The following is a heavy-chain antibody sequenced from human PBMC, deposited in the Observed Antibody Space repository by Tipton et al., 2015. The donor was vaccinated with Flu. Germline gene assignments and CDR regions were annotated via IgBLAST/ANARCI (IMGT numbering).Heavy chain of an antibody. CDR3: ARDQGFGDGLTYDYYAMGV. V-gene: IGHV4-38-2*02. CDR1: GDSIGSGYC. Sequence: LRLSCSVSGDSIGSGYCWGWIRQPPGKGLEWIGNICQTGSTYYNPSLKSRVAISVARSKNQFSLKLNSVTAADTAVYYCARDQGFGDGLTYDYYAMGVWGQGTTVTVSS. D-gene: IGHD3-10*01. J-gene: IGHJ6*02. CDR2: ICQTGST.